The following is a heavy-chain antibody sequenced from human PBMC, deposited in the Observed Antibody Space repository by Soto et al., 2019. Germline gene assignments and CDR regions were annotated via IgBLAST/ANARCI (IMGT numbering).Heavy chain of an antibody. J-gene: IGHJ5*02. CDR3: ATGASSDWVDP. CDR1: GGSISSSRYY. CDR2: IYYSGST. Sequence: ASETLSLTCPVSGGSISSSRYYWGWIRQPPGKGLEWIGSIYYSGSTYYNPSLKSRVTISVDTSKNQFSLQLSSVTAADTAVYYCATGASSDWVDPWGQGTRVTVSS. D-gene: IGHD6-6*01. V-gene: IGHV4-39*01.